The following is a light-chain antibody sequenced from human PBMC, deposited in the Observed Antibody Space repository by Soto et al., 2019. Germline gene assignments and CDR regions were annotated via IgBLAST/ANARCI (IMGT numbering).Light chain of an antibody. CDR3: CSYAAVKGYV. V-gene: IGLV2-23*02. Sequence: QSALTQPASVSGSPGQSITISCTGTSSDVGSYNLVSWYQQHPDKAPKLLIYEVSKRPSGVSNRFSGSKSGNTASLTISGLQAEDEADYYCCSYAAVKGYVFGTGTKLTVL. J-gene: IGLJ1*01. CDR1: SSDVGSYNL. CDR2: EVS.